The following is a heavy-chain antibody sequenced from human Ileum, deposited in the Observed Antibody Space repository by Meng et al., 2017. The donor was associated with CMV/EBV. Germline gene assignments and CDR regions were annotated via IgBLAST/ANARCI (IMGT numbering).Heavy chain of an antibody. V-gene: IGHV4-34*02. Sequence: QVHLQQWGAGLLKPSETLSLTCAVSGEPLNGFFCSWIRQPPGRGLEWIGEVNNRGRTNYNPSLKSRLTISIDTSKRQLSLMVTSVTAADSAIYYCASGRLQFTPSALQHWGPGTL. D-gene: IGHD5-24*01. CDR2: VNNRGRT. J-gene: IGHJ1*01. CDR1: GEPLNGFF. CDR3: ASGRLQFTPSALQH.